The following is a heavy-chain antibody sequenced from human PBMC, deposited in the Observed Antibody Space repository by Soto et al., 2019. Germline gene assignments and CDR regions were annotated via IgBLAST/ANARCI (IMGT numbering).Heavy chain of an antibody. J-gene: IGHJ2*01. Sequence: QVQLQESGPGLVKPSQTLSLTCSVSGASIRSGGYYWSWIRQTPGKGLEWIGYIYYSGGTYFNPSLRSRVTQSVDTSENPFSLKLSSVTAADTAVYHLAGGGPGDRYFDLWGRGTLVAVSS. CDR1: GASIRSGGYY. CDR3: AGGGPGDRYFDL. D-gene: IGHD3-10*01. V-gene: IGHV4-31*03. CDR2: IYYSGGT.